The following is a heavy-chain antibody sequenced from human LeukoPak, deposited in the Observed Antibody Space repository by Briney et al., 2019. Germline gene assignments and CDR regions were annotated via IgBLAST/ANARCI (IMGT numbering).Heavy chain of an antibody. V-gene: IGHV3-49*04. J-gene: IGHJ4*02. CDR3: TRAVRNCSGGSCSPF. CDR1: GFTIGDYA. Sequence: PGGSLRLSCTASGFTIGDYAMSWVRQAPGKGLEWVGFIRSKAYGGTTEYAASVKGRFTISRDDSKSIAYLQMNSLKTEDTAVYYCTRAVRNCSGGSCSPFWGQGTLVTVSS. CDR2: IRSKAYGGTT. D-gene: IGHD2-15*01.